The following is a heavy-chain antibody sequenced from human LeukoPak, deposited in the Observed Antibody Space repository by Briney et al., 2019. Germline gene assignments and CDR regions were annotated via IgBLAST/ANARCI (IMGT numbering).Heavy chain of an antibody. D-gene: IGHD2-2*01. CDR2: INSDGSST. V-gene: IGHV3-74*01. CDR1: GFTFSSYW. CDR3: ARGTVVGRNWFDP. J-gene: IGHJ5*02. Sequence: QTGGSLRLSCAASGFTFSSYWMHWVRQAPGKGLVWVSRINSDGSSTSYADSVKGRFTISRDNAKNTLYLQMNSLRAEDTAVYYCARGTVVGRNWFDPWGQGTLVTVSS.